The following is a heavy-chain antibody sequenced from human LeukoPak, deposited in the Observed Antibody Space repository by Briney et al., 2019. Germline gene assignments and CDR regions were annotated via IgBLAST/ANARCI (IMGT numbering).Heavy chain of an antibody. CDR3: ARGGQLNWFDP. Sequence: NPSETLSLTCTVSGDSISSSYWSWIWQPPGKGLEWSGYISYSGSTSANPPHRRRVTISVDTSKNQFSLRLTSVTAADTAMYYCARGGQLNWFDPWGQGTLVTVSS. D-gene: IGHD5-18*01. J-gene: IGHJ5*02. CDR1: GDSISSSY. CDR2: ISYSGST. V-gene: IGHV4-59*01.